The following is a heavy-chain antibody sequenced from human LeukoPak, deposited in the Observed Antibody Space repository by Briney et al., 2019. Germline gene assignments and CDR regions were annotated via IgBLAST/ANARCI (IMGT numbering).Heavy chain of an antibody. Sequence: GGSLRLSCAASGFTVSSNYMSWVRQAPGKGLEWVSVIYSGGSTYYADSVKGRFTISRDNSKNTLYLQMNSLRAEDTAVYYCAKDPMTTVTTVDSDWGQGTLVTVSS. CDR2: IYSGGST. CDR3: AKDPMTTVTTVDSD. V-gene: IGHV3-53*01. J-gene: IGHJ4*02. CDR1: GFTVSSNY. D-gene: IGHD4-17*01.